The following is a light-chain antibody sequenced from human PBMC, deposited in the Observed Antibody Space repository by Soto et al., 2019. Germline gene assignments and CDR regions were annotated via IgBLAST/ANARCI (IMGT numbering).Light chain of an antibody. V-gene: IGKV1-33*01. CDR2: DAS. CDR1: QDISKN. J-gene: IGKJ5*01. Sequence: IQMTQSPSSLSASVGDRVTITCQASQDISKNLNWYQQKPGKAPKLLIYDASSLQTGVPSRFSGNGSETHFTFTISCLQPEDIAKYYFQLYDSLLPITFGQGTRLEIK. CDR3: QLYDSLLPIT.